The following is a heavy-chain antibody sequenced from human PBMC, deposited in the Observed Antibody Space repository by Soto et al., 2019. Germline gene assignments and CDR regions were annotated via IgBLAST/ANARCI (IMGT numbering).Heavy chain of an antibody. CDR1: GFTFRTYA. CDR3: ARDSETNGYSYDYFDY. D-gene: IGHD5-18*01. CDR2: ISYDGSNT. V-gene: IGHV3-30*04. Sequence: QVQLVESGGGVVKHGRSLKLSCAASGFTFRTYAMHWVRQAPGKGLEWVAVISYDGSNTYYADSVKGRFTISRDSSKNTLYLQMNSLRTEDSAVYYCARDSETNGYSYDYFDYWGQGTLVTVSS. J-gene: IGHJ4*02.